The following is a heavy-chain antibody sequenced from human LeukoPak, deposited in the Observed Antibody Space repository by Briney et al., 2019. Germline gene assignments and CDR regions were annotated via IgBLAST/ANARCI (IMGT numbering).Heavy chain of an antibody. CDR1: GFTFSSYW. D-gene: IGHD4-17*01. V-gene: IGHV3-21*01. CDR2: ISSSSSYI. J-gene: IGHJ6*03. Sequence: PGGSLRLSCAASGFTFSSYWMSWVRQAPGKGLEWVSSISSSSSYIYYADSVKGRFTISRDNAKNSLYLLMNSLRAEDTAVYYCAREATVPDYYHYYMDVWGKGTTVTISS. CDR3: AREATVPDYYHYYMDV.